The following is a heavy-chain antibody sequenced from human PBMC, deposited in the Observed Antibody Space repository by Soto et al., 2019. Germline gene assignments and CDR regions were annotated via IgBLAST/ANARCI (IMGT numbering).Heavy chain of an antibody. J-gene: IGHJ5*02. CDR1: GGTFSSYA. Sequence: KVSCKASGGTFSSYAIICVRPAPGQGLEWMGGIIPIFGTANYAQKFQGRVTITADESTSTAYMELSSLRSEDTAVYYCAKDASGGYDYEYWFDPWGQGTLVT. CDR2: IIPIFGTA. CDR3: AKDASGGYDYEYWFDP. D-gene: IGHD5-12*01. V-gene: IGHV1-69*01.